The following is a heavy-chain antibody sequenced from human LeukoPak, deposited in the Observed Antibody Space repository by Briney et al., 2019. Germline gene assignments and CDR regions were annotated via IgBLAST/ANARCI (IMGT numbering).Heavy chain of an antibody. CDR3: ATEAKVEMATIDY. Sequence: ASVKVSCKVSGYTFTDYYMHWVPQAPGKGLERMGLVDPEDGEAIYAEKFQGRVTITADTSTDTAYMELSSLRSEDTAVYYCATEAKVEMATIDYWGQGTLVTVSS. D-gene: IGHD5-24*01. CDR1: GYTFTDYY. V-gene: IGHV1-69-2*01. CDR2: VDPEDGEA. J-gene: IGHJ4*02.